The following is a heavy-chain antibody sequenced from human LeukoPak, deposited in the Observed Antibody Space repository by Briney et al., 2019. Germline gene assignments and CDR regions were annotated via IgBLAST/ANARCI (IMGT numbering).Heavy chain of an antibody. CDR3: AGGSSSWSPRL. V-gene: IGHV1-69*05. D-gene: IGHD6-13*01. CDR2: IIPIFGTA. CDR1: GYTFTSYY. J-gene: IGHJ4*02. Sequence: GASVKVSCKASGYTFTSYYMHWVRQAPGQGLEWMGGIIPIFGTANYAQKFQGRVTITTDESTSTAYMELSSLRSEDTAVYYCAGGSSSWSPRLWGQETLVTVSS.